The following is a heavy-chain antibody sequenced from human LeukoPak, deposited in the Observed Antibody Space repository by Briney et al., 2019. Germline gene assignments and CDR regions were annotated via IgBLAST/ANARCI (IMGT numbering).Heavy chain of an antibody. J-gene: IGHJ4*02. CDR3: ARDWAWGGFDH. D-gene: IGHD3-16*01. Sequence: GGSLRLSCAAAGFTFSSYWMHWVRQAPGKGLVWVSRINTDGSSTSYADSVKGRFTISRDNTKNTLYLQMSSLRAEDTAVYYCARDWAWGGFDHWGQGALVTVSS. V-gene: IGHV3-74*01. CDR1: GFTFSSYW. CDR2: INTDGSST.